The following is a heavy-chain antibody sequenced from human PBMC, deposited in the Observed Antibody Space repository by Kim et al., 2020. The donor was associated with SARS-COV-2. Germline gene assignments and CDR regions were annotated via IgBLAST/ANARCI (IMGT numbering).Heavy chain of an antibody. D-gene: IGHD2-15*01. CDR3: GRDPRGSWRYSDL. J-gene: IGHJ2*01. CDR2: YYRGTT. Sequence: SETLSLTCTVSGGSVSSYYWGWIREPPGKGLEWIGYYRGTTNYNPSLKSRVTISIDTSKNLLSLKVTSVTAADTAAYYCGRDPRGSWRYSDLWGRGTLVT. V-gene: IGHV4-59*02. CDR1: GGSVSSYY.